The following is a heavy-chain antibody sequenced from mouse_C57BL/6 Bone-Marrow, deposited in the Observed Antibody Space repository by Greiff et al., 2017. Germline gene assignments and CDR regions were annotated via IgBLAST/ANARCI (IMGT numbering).Heavy chain of an antibody. CDR1: GYTFTSYG. D-gene: IGHD1-1*01. CDR2: IYPRSGNT. CDR3: ARQNYYYGSSWGFAY. Sequence: QVQLQQSGAELARPGASVKLSCKVSGYTFTSYGISWVKQRTGQGLEWIGEIYPRSGNTYYNEKFKGKATLTADKSSSTAYMELRSLTSEDSAVYFCARQNYYYGSSWGFAYWGQGTLVTVSA. V-gene: IGHV1-81*01. J-gene: IGHJ3*01.